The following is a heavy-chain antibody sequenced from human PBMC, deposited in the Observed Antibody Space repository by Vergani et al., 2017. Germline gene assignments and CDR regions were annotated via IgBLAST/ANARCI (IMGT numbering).Heavy chain of an antibody. CDR3: VSSRLRSFEY. J-gene: IGHJ4*02. CDR1: GYTYRIYY. V-gene: IGHV1-46*03. Sequence: QVKVVQSGAEVKAPGASVKVSCEASGYTYRIYYVHWVRQAPGQGLEWLGVLNPLGGRATSSQKFQGRVSVTGGSSTTGGTSASMVYMDLTSLTPEDMAVYYCVSSRLRSFEYWGQGTLVTVSS. CDR2: LNPLGGRA. D-gene: IGHD4-17*01.